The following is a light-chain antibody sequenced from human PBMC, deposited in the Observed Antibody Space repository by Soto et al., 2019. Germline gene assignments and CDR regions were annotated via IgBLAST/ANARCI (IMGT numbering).Light chain of an antibody. CDR3: QQYNSYS. Sequence: DIQMTQSPSSLSASVGDRVTITCQASQDISNYLNWYQQKPGTAPKVLIYHASTLESGVPSRFSGSGSGTEFTLTISSLQPDDFATYYCQQYNSYSFGQGTKVDIK. V-gene: IGKV1-33*01. CDR2: HAS. J-gene: IGKJ1*01. CDR1: QDISNY.